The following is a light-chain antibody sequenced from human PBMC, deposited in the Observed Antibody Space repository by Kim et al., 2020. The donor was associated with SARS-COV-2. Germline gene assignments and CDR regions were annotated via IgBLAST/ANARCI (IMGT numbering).Light chain of an antibody. CDR1: QSISSW. CDR2: KAS. V-gene: IGKV1-5*03. J-gene: IGKJ1*01. CDR3: QQYNSYPTT. Sequence: ASVGDRVTITCRASQSISSWLAWYQQKPGKAPKLLIYKASSLESGVPSRFSGSGSGTEFTLTISSLQPDDFATYYCQQYNSYPTTFGQGTKVEIK.